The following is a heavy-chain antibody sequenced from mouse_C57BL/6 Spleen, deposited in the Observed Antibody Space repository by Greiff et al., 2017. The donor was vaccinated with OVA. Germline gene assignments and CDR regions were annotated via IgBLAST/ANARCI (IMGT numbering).Heavy chain of an antibody. Sequence: QVTLKECGPGILQSSQTLSLTCSFSGFSLSTSGMGVSWIRQPSGKGLEWLAHIYWDDDKRYNPSLKSRLTISKDTSRNQVFLKITSVDTADTATYYCARRRNAYYSNYDAMDYWGQGTSVTVSS. D-gene: IGHD2-5*01. V-gene: IGHV8-12*01. CDR1: GFSLSTSGMG. CDR3: ARRRNAYYSNYDAMDY. CDR2: IYWDDDK. J-gene: IGHJ4*01.